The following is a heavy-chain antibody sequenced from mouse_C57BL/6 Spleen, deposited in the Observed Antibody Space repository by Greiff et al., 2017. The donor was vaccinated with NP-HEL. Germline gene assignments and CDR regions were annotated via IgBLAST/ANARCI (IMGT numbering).Heavy chain of an antibody. CDR1: GYTFTSYW. V-gene: IGHV1-53*01. D-gene: IGHD1-1*01. CDR3: ARCWGYGSSYYWYFDV. J-gene: IGHJ1*03. Sequence: QVQLQQPGTELVKPGASVKLSCKASGYTFTSYWMHWVKQRPGQGLEWIGNINPSNGGTNYNEKFKSKATLTVDKSSSTAYMQLSSLTSEDSAVYYCARCWGYGSSYYWYFDVWGTGTTVTVSS. CDR2: INPSNGGT.